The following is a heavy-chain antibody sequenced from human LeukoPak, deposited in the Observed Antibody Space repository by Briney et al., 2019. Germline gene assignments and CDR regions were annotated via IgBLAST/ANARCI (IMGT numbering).Heavy chain of an antibody. D-gene: IGHD3-10*01. Sequence: GGSLRLSCAASGFTVSSNYMSWVRQAPGKGLEWVSVIYSGGSIYYADSVKGRFTISRDNSKNTLYLQMNSLRAEDTAVYYCARDGPRAGRGVIFDSWGQGTLVTVAS. J-gene: IGHJ4*02. V-gene: IGHV3-66*01. CDR1: GFTVSSNY. CDR3: ARDGPRAGRGVIFDS. CDR2: IYSGGSI.